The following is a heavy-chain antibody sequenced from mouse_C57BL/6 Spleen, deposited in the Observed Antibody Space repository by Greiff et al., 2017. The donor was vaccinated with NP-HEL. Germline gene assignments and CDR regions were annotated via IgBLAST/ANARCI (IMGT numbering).Heavy chain of an antibody. CDR3: ASPLSYSSNYEFAY. J-gene: IGHJ3*01. D-gene: IGHD2-5*01. Sequence: VQLQQSGPELVKPGASVKISCKASGYSFTGYYMNWVKQSPEKSLEWIGEINPSTGGTTYNQKFKAKATLTVDKSSSTAYMQLKSLTSEDSAVYYCASPLSYSSNYEFAYWGQGTLVTVSA. V-gene: IGHV1-42*01. CDR1: GYSFTGYY. CDR2: INPSTGGT.